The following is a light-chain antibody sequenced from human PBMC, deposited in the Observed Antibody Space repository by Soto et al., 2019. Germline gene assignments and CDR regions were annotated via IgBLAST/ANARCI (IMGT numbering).Light chain of an antibody. Sequence: QSALTQPASVSGSPGQSITISCPGTSRNFGAFNYVSWYQQNPGKAPKLLINDVTNRPSGVSNRFSGSKSGNTASLTISGLQAEDEADYYCSSFTTSTTYVFGTGTKLTVL. CDR2: DVT. CDR3: SSFTTSTTYV. CDR1: SRNFGAFNY. V-gene: IGLV2-14*01. J-gene: IGLJ1*01.